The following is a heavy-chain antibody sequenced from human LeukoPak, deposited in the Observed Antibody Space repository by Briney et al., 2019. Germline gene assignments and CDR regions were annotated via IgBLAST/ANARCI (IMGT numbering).Heavy chain of an antibody. Sequence: GGSLRLSCAVSGLTVSTHGMSWVRQAPGKGLEGVSGISGSSGSTYYANSVKGRFTISRDNSKNTVYLQMNSLTAEDTAVYYCANSLFGWGQGTLVTVSS. D-gene: IGHD3-10*02. CDR2: ISGSSGST. V-gene: IGHV3-23*01. J-gene: IGHJ4*02. CDR1: GLTVSTHG. CDR3: ANSLFG.